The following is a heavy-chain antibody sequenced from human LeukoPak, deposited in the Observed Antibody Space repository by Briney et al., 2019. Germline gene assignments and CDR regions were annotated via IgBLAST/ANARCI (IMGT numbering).Heavy chain of an antibody. V-gene: IGHV3-30*02. J-gene: IGHJ3*02. D-gene: IGHD3-10*01. Sequence: PGGSLRLSCAAFGFTFSRYGMHWVRQAPGKGLEWVAFIPYDGSIKYYADSVKGRFTISRDNSKNTLYLQMNSLRAEDTAVYFCATEGSESAFDIWGQGTMVTVSS. CDR3: ATEGSESAFDI. CDR1: GFTFSRYG. CDR2: IPYDGSIK.